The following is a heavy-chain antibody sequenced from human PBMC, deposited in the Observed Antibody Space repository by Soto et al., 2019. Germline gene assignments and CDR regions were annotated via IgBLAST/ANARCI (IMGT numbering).Heavy chain of an antibody. CDR2: IYHGGTT. J-gene: IGHJ4*02. V-gene: IGHV4-39*07. CDR1: GDSIRSINNY. D-gene: IGHD6-19*01. CDR3: ARVHVMVVAGSTFDY. Sequence: PSETLSLTCTVSGDSIRSINNYWGWIRQPPGKGPEWIASIYHGGTTFYNPSLKSRITISVDTSNNQFSLKLTSVTAADTAVYYCARVHVMVVAGSTFDYWGQGTLVTVSS.